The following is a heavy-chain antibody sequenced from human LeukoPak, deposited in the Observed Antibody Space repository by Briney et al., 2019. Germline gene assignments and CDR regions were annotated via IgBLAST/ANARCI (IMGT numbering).Heavy chain of an antibody. CDR3: AGEYVEITVMDV. CDR2: INPNSGGI. CDR1: GYTFTAYY. Sequence: ASVKVSCKASGYTFTAYYMHWVRQAPGQGLEWMGRINPNSGGIDYAQMFQGRVTMTRDTSISTAYMELSSLRSDDTAVYYCAGEYVEITVMDVWGQGTTVTVSS. D-gene: IGHD3-16*01. V-gene: IGHV1-2*06. J-gene: IGHJ6*02.